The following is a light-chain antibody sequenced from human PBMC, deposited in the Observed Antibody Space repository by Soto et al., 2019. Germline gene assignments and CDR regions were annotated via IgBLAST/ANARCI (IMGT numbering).Light chain of an antibody. CDR3: QQYGRSPLT. CDR2: GAS. CDR1: QSVSSSY. J-gene: IGKJ5*01. Sequence: EIVLTQSPGTLSLSPGERATLSCRASQSVSSSYLAWYQQKPGQAPRLLIYGASNRATGIPDRFSGSGSGTDFTLTISRLEPGDFAVYYCQQYGRSPLTFGQGTRLENK. V-gene: IGKV3-20*01.